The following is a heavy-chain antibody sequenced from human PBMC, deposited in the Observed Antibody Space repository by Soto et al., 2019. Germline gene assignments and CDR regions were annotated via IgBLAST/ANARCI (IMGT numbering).Heavy chain of an antibody. CDR2: IYYSGST. Sequence: QVQLQESGPGLVKPSQTLSLTCTVSGGSISSGGYYWSWIRQHPGKGLEWIGYIYYSGSTYYNPALKSRVTISVDTSKNQFSLKLSSVTAADTAVYYCARIGEGFGEPNFDYWGQGTLVTVSS. CDR3: ARIGEGFGEPNFDY. J-gene: IGHJ4*02. CDR1: GGSISSGGYY. D-gene: IGHD3-10*01. V-gene: IGHV4-31*03.